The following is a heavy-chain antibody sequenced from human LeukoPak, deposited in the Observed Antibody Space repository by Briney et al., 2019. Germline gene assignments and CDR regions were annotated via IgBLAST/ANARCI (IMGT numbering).Heavy chain of an antibody. V-gene: IGHV4-59*01. Sequence: SASLSLTCTASGGSISSYYRSWIRQPPGKGLEWIGCIYYSGSTTYNPYLMNGVTISVETSKNQFSLKLSSVTAADTAVYYCARAGGHCSSTSCYGDYYYYYYMDVWGKGTTVTVSS. CDR1: GGSISSYY. D-gene: IGHD2-2*01. CDR3: ARAGGHCSSTSCYGDYYYYYYMDV. J-gene: IGHJ6*03. CDR2: IYYSGST.